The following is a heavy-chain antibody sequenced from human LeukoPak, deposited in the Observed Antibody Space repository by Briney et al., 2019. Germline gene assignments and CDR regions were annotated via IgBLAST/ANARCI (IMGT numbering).Heavy chain of an antibody. V-gene: IGHV3-30*04. Sequence: GGSLRLSCAASGFTFSSYAMHWVRQAPGKGLEWVAVISYDGSNKYYADSVKGRFTISRDNSKNTLYLQMNSLRAEGTDVYYCARDTDYMYYYYMDVWGKGTTVTVSS. CDR1: GFTFSSYA. D-gene: IGHD4-11*01. CDR3: ARDTDYMYYYYMDV. J-gene: IGHJ6*03. CDR2: ISYDGSNK.